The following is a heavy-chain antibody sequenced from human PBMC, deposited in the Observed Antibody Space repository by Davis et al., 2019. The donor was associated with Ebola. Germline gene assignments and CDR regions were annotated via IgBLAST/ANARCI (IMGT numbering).Heavy chain of an antibody. J-gene: IGHJ4*02. CDR2: INPNSGGT. V-gene: IGHV1-2*04. Sequence: ASVKVSCKASGGTFSSYAISWVRQAPGQGLEWMGWINPNSGGTNYAQKFQGWVTMTRDTSISTAYMELSRLRSDDTAVYYCTRGLPSSCEDYWGQGTLVTVSS. CDR3: TRGLPSSCEDY. CDR1: GGTFSSYA. D-gene: IGHD6-13*01.